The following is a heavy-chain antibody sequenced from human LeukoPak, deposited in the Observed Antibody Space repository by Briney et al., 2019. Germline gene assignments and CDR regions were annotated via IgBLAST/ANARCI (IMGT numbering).Heavy chain of an antibody. CDR2: IYSGGST. V-gene: IGHV3-66*01. J-gene: IGHJ1*01. D-gene: IGHD3-16*01. Sequence: PGGSLRLSCAASGFTVSSNYMSWVRQAPGQGLEWVSVIYSGGSTYYADSVKGRFTTSRDNAKYSLYLQMNSLRAEDTAVYYCARGIYDTDSLGLYFDHWGQGTLVTVSS. CDR1: GFTVSSNY. CDR3: ARGIYDTDSLGLYFDH.